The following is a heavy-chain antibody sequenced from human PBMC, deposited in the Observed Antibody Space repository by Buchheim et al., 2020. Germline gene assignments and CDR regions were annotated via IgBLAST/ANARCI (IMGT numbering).Heavy chain of an antibody. V-gene: IGHV4-34*01. CDR2: INHSGST. J-gene: IGHJ5*02. D-gene: IGHD4-17*01. Sequence: QVQLQQWGAGLLKPSETLSLTCAVYGGSFSGYYWSWIRQPPGKGLEWIGEINHSGSTNYNPSLKSRVTISVDTSKKQFSLKLSSVTAADTAVYYCARGPSPPYGDYRPDPWGQGTL. CDR1: GGSFSGYY. CDR3: ARGPSPPYGDYRPDP.